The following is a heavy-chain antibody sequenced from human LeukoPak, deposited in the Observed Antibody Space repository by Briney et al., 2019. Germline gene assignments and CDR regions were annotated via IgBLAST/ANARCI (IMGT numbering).Heavy chain of an antibody. J-gene: IGHJ4*02. CDR2: IYTSGST. CDR3: ARDDAMIVQN. Sequence: SETLSLTCTVDGGSVGSECWSWIRQPAGKGLEWIGRIYTSGSTNYNPSLKSRVTMSVDTSKNQFSLKLSSVTAADTAVYYCARDDAMIVQNWGQGTLVTVSS. CDR1: GGSVGSEC. D-gene: IGHD3-22*01. V-gene: IGHV4-4*07.